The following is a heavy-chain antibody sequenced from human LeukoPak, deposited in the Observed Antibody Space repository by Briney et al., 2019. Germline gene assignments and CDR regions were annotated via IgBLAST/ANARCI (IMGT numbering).Heavy chain of an antibody. CDR1: GFTFSSYA. V-gene: IGHV3-23*01. CDR3: AKDRRDGYTADAFDI. CDR2: ISGSGGST. D-gene: IGHD5-24*01. Sequence: GGSLRLSCAASGFTFSSYAMSWVRQAPGKGLEWVSAISGSGGSTFYADSVKGQFTISRDNSKNTLYLQMNSLRAEDTAVYYCAKDRRDGYTADAFDIWGQGTMVTVSS. J-gene: IGHJ3*02.